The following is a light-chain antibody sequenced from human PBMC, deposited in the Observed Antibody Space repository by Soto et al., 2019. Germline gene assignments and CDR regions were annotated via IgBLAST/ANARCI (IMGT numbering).Light chain of an antibody. CDR1: SSDVGRYNY. Sequence: QSALTQPASVSGSPGQSVTISCTGTSSDVGRYNYVSWYQQHPGRAPELMIYEVSDRPSGVSNRFSGSKSGNTASLTISGLQAEDEADYYCSSYTTRDTLVFGRGTKLTVL. J-gene: IGLJ3*02. CDR3: SSYTTRDTLV. CDR2: EVS. V-gene: IGLV2-14*01.